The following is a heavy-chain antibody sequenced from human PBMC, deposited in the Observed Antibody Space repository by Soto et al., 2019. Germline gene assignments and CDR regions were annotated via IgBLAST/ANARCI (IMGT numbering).Heavy chain of an antibody. CDR3: ARRNDILTGYYGLDY. CDR1: GGSFSGYY. CDR2: INHSGST. V-gene: IGHV4-34*01. D-gene: IGHD3-9*01. Sequence: SETLSLTCAVYGGSFSGYYWSWIRQPPGRGLEWIGEINHSGSTNYNPSLKSRVTISVDTSKNQFSLKLSSVTAADTAVYYCARRNDILTGYYGLDYWGQGTLVTVSS. J-gene: IGHJ4*02.